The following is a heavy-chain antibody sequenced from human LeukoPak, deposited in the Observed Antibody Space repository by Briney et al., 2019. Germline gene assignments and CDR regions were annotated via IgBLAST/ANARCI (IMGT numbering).Heavy chain of an antibody. CDR3: VRDGDIVVVITFDY. D-gene: IGHD3-22*01. Sequence: GGPLRLSCAASGFTFSNYAMSWVRQAPGKGLEWVSAISGSGGNTYYADSVEGRFTISRDNSKNTLYLQMDRMRVEDSAVYYCVRDGDIVVVITFDYWGQGNLVTVSS. J-gene: IGHJ4*02. V-gene: IGHV3-23*01. CDR1: GFTFSNYA. CDR2: ISGSGGNT.